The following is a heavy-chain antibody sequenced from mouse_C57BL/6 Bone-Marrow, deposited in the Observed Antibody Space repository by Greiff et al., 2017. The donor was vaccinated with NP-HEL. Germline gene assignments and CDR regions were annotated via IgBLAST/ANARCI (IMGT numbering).Heavy chain of an antibody. J-gene: IGHJ2*01. CDR2: INPNNGGT. D-gene: IGHD1-1*01. CDR3: ARGTTVVGDY. V-gene: IGHV1-22*01. Sequence: EVQLHQSGPELVKPGASVKMSCKASGYTFTDYNMHWVKQSHGKSLEWIGYINPNNGGTSYNQKFKGKATLTVNKSSSTAYMELRSLTSEDSAVYYCARGTTVVGDYWGQGTTLTVSS. CDR1: GYTFTDYN.